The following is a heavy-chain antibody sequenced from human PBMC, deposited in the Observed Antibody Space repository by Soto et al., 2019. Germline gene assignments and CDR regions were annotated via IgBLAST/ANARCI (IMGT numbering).Heavy chain of an antibody. D-gene: IGHD3-22*01. CDR1: GYTFTSYD. CDR3: ARGLYDSSGYYYIDAFDI. V-gene: IGHV1-8*01. CDR2: MNPNSGNT. Sequence: ASVKVSCKASGYTFTSYDINWVRQATGQGLEWMGWMNPNSGNTGYAQKFQGRVTMTRNTSISTAYMELSSLRSEDTAVYYCARGLYDSSGYYYIDAFDIWGQGTMVTVSS. J-gene: IGHJ3*02.